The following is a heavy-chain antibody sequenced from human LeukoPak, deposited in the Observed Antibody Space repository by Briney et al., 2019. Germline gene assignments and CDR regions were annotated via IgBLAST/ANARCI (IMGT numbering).Heavy chain of an antibody. Sequence: GRSLRLSCAASGFTFSSYAMHWVRQAPGKGLEWVAVISYDGSNEYYADSVKGRFTISRDNSKNTLYLQMNSLRAEDTAVYYCARDQGYSSNDYWGQGTLVTVSS. CDR1: GFTFSSYA. V-gene: IGHV3-30*04. D-gene: IGHD6-13*01. CDR2: ISYDGSNE. J-gene: IGHJ4*02. CDR3: ARDQGYSSNDY.